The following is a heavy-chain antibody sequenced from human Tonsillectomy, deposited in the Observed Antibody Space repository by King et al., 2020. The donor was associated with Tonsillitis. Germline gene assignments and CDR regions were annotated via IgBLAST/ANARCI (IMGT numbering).Heavy chain of an antibody. CDR3: ARGPRYYDILTGYPYYGMDV. V-gene: IGHV4-34*01. Sequence: VQLQQWGAGLLKPSETLSLTCAVYGGSFSGYYWSWIRQPPGKGLEWIGEINHSGSTNYNPSLKSRVTIYVDTSKNQFSLKLSSVTAADTAVYYCARGPRYYDILTGYPYYGMDVWGQGPTVTVSS. J-gene: IGHJ6*02. CDR2: INHSGST. CDR1: GGSFSGYY. D-gene: IGHD3-9*01.